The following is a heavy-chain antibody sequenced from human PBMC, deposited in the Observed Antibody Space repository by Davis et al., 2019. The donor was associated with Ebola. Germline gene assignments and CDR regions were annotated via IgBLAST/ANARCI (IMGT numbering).Heavy chain of an antibody. J-gene: IGHJ2*01. V-gene: IGHV1-2*02. Sequence: ASVKVSCKASGYTLTGYYMHWVRQAPGQGLEYMAWISPDSGATHYEQRFQGRVTLTRDTSINTDYMELIGLTSDDTAVYYCARDGGDSYGYWYFNLWGRGTVVTVSS. CDR3: ARDGGDSYGYWYFNL. CDR2: ISPDSGAT. CDR1: GYTLTGYY. D-gene: IGHD5-18*01.